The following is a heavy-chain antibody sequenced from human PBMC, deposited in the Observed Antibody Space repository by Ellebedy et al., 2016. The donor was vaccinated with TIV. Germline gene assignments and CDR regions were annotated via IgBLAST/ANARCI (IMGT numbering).Heavy chain of an antibody. J-gene: IGHJ4*02. CDR1: GGSFSGYY. CDR3: ARVLGDTAMVQYYFDY. CDR2: INHSGST. Sequence: MPGGSLRLSCAVYGGSFSGYYWSWIRQPPGKGLEWIGEINHSGSTNYNPSLKSRVTISVDTSKNQFSLKLSSVTAADTAVYFCARVLGDTAMVQYYFDYWGQGTLVTVSS. V-gene: IGHV4-34*01. D-gene: IGHD5-18*01.